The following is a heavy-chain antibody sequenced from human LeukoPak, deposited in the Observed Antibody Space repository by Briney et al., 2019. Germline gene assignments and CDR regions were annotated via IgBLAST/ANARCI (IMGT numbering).Heavy chain of an antibody. J-gene: IGHJ4*02. CDR1: GFTFSSHA. V-gene: IGHV3-30*04. D-gene: IGHD2-15*01. CDR2: ISYDGSNK. CDR3: AKDHFYCSGGSCRIIDY. Sequence: GGSLRLSCAASGFTFSSHAMHWVRQAPGKGLEWVAVISYDGSNKYYADSVKGRFTISRDKSKNTLHLQMNSLRTEDTAVYYCAKDHFYCSGGSCRIIDYWGQGTLVTVSS.